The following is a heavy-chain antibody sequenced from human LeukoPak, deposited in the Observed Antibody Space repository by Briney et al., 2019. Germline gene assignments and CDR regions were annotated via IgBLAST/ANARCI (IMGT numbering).Heavy chain of an antibody. V-gene: IGHV1-3*01. J-gene: IGHJ4*02. CDR1: GYTFTGYY. CDR2: INVGNGNT. Sequence: VASVKVSCKASGYTFTGYYMHWVRQAPGQGLEWMGWINVGNGNTKYSQKFQGRVTITRDTSASTAYMELSSLRSEDTAVYYCARENWDYWGQGTLVTVSS. D-gene: IGHD1-1*01. CDR3: ARENWDY.